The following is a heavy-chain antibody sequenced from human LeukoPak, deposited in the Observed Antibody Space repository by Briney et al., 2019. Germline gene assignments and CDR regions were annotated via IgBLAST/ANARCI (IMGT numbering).Heavy chain of an antibody. CDR3: ARDSGGSSGWYYFDY. D-gene: IGHD6-13*01. V-gene: IGHV3-48*02. CDR1: EFTFSNFG. J-gene: IGHJ4*02. CDR2: ISSSSSSI. Sequence: PGGSLRLSCAASEFTFSNFGMNWVRQAPGKGLEWVSYISSSSSSIYYADSVRGRFTISRDNAKNSLYLQMNSLRDGDTAVYYCARDSGGSSGWYYFDYWGQGTLVTVSS.